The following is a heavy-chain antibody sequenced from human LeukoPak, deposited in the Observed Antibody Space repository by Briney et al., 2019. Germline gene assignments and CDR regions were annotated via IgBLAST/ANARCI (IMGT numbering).Heavy chain of an antibody. CDR3: ARGTTPHGFDY. V-gene: IGHV3-48*02. J-gene: IGHJ4*02. Sequence: GGSLRLSCAASGFTFSGYSMHWVRQAPGKGLEWVSYISASRRTTYYADIVKGRFTISRDNAKNSLYLQMSSLRDEDTAVYYCARGTTPHGFDYWGQGTLVTVSP. D-gene: IGHD4-17*01. CDR1: GFTFSGYS. CDR2: ISASRRTT.